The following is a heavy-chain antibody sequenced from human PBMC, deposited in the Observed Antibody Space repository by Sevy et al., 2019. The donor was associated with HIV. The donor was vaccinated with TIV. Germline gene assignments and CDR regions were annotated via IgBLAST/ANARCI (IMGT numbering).Heavy chain of an antibody. V-gene: IGHV3-72*01. CDR3: ARASALADLYFDY. D-gene: IGHD6-19*01. Sequence: GGYLRLSCATSGFTFSDYYMDWVRQAPGKGLEWVGRIRNKPNIYTTEYAASVKGRFNISRDDSKNSLYLQMNSLKTEDTAVYYCARASALADLYFDYWGQGTPVTVSS. CDR2: IRNKPNIYTT. J-gene: IGHJ4*02. CDR1: GFTFSDYY.